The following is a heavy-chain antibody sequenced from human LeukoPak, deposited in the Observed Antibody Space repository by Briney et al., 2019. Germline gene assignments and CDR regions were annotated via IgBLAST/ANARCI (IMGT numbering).Heavy chain of an antibody. CDR1: GYTFTSYG. V-gene: IGHV1-18*01. D-gene: IGHD4-17*01. J-gene: IGHJ5*02. CDR3: ARDRYDYGDYGLGSVWFDP. Sequence: GASVKVSCKASGYTFTSYGISWVRQAPGQGLEWMGWISAYNGNTNYAQKLQGRVTMTTDTSTSTAYMELRSLRSDDTAVYYCARDRYDYGDYGLGSVWFDPWGQGTLVTVSS. CDR2: ISAYNGNT.